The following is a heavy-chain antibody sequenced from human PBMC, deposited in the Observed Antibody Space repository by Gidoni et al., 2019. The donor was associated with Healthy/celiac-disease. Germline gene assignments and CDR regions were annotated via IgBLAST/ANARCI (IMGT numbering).Heavy chain of an antibody. J-gene: IGHJ4*02. D-gene: IGHD2-21*01. Sequence: VQLVESVGGVVQHGRSLRLSCAASGCTFSSSAMTWVRQAPGKGLEWFEVISDDGSNKYYADSVKCRLTIPRDNSKNTLYLQMNSLRAEDTAVYYCAREVFIGGGDRGYFDYWGQGTLVTVSS. CDR1: GCTFSSSA. V-gene: IGHV3-30-3*01. CDR3: AREVFIGGGDRGYFDY. CDR2: ISDDGSNK.